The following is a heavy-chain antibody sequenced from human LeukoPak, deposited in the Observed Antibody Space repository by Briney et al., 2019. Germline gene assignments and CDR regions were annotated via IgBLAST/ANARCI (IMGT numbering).Heavy chain of an antibody. CDR2: FYTSGNS. CDR1: GASISSYY. V-gene: IGHV4-4*07. D-gene: IGHD3-10*01. Sequence: SETLSLTCTVPGASISSYYWNWIRQPAGKGLEWIGRFYTSGNSNNNPSLKSRVTMSVDTSKNQFSLELTSVTAADTAVYFCARDTITRGLDYWGQGTLVTVSS. CDR3: ARDTITRGLDY. J-gene: IGHJ4*02.